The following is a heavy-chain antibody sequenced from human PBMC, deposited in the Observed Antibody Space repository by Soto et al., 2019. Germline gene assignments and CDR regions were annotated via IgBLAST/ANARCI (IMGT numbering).Heavy chain of an antibody. D-gene: IGHD5-12*01. Sequence: EVQLVESGGGLVQPGGSLRLSCAAPGVSFSRYWMHWVRQAPGKGLVWVSRISSDGSSTNYADSVKGRFTISRDNDKNGVYLQMNSLTAEDTAVYYCARESSGYSSYFDYWGQGTLVTVSS. J-gene: IGHJ4*02. CDR1: GVSFSRYW. V-gene: IGHV3-74*01. CDR2: ISSDGSST. CDR3: ARESSGYSSYFDY.